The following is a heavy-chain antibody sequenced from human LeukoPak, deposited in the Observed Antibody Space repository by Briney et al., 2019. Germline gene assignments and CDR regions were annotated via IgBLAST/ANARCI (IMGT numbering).Heavy chain of an antibody. Sequence: PSETLSLACAVSGGSISSNTYYWGWIRQPPGKGLEWIGSFDYSGSTYYNPSLQSRVTIFEDTSKNQFSLKLTSVTAADTAVYYCARRGGGHAFDIWGQGTMVTVSS. CDR3: ARRGGGHAFDI. J-gene: IGHJ3*02. CDR2: FDYSGST. CDR1: GGSISSNTYY. V-gene: IGHV4-39*01. D-gene: IGHD3-16*01.